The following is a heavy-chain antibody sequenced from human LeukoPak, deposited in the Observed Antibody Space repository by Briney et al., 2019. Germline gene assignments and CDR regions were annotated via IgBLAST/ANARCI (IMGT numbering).Heavy chain of an antibody. CDR2: ISSSSSYI. CDR3: ARDVGAYDILTGYQWYYFDY. V-gene: IGHV3-21*01. CDR1: GFAFNNYD. D-gene: IGHD3-9*01. J-gene: IGHJ4*02. Sequence: PGGSLRLSCAASGFAFNNYDMTWVRQAPGKGLEWVSSISSSSSYIYYADSVKGRFTISRDNAKNSLYLQMNSLRAEDTAVYYCARDVGAYDILTGYQWYYFDYWGQGTLVTVSS.